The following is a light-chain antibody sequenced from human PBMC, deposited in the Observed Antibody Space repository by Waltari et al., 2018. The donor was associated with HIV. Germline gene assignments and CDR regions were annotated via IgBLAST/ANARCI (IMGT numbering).Light chain of an antibody. V-gene: IGLV3-25*03. Sequence: SYELTQPPSVSVSPGQTARITCSGDAFPNQYAYWYKQKPGQAPVLVIYKDNERPSGIPERISGSSSGTTVTLTISGVQAEDEADYYCQSADSSGTVVFGGGTKLTVL. CDR1: AFPNQY. J-gene: IGLJ2*01. CDR2: KDN. CDR3: QSADSSGTVV.